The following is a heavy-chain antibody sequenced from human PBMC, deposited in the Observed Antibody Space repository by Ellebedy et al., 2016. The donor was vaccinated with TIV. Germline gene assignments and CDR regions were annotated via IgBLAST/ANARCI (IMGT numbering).Heavy chain of an antibody. CDR1: GFSVSNFF. D-gene: IGHD4-17*01. Sequence: PGGSLRLSCAASGFSVSNFFMSWVRQAPGKGLEWVSVIYRDGGTNYTDSVKGRFTISRDSSKNTLYLQMNSPRAEDTAVYYCARDPRGGGDYGDNWFDPWGQGTLVTVSS. CDR3: ARDPRGGGDYGDNWFDP. V-gene: IGHV3-66*01. CDR2: IYRDGGT. J-gene: IGHJ5*02.